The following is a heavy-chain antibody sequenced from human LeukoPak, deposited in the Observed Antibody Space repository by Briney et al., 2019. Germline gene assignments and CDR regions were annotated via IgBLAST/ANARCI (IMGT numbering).Heavy chain of an antibody. V-gene: IGHV1-24*01. CDR1: GYTLIELS. D-gene: IGHD3-22*01. CDR2: FDPQDGQI. Sequence: ASVKVSCKISGYTLIELSLHWVRPAPGQGLEWMGGFDPQDGQIIYAQKFQGRVTMTEDTSTNTAYMELSSLRSEDTAVYYCATDSLYYYDGSGYFQNDFWGQGTLVTVSS. J-gene: IGHJ4*02. CDR3: ATDSLYYYDGSGYFQNDF.